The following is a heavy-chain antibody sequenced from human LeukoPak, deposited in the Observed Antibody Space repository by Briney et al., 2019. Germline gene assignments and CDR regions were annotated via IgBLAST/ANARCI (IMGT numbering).Heavy chain of an antibody. CDR2: INHSGST. V-gene: IGHV4-34*01. D-gene: IGHD3-10*01. Sequence: SETLSLTCAVYGGSFSGYYWSWIRQPPGKGLEWIGEINHSGSTNYNPSLKSRVTISVDTSKNQFSLKLSSVTAADTAVYYCATSPRITMVRGVITPFDYWGQGTLVTVSS. J-gene: IGHJ4*02. CDR3: ATSPRITMVRGVITPFDY. CDR1: GGSFSGYY.